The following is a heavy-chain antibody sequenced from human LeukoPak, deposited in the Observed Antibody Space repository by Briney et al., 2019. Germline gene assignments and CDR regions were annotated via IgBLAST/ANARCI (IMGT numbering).Heavy chain of an antibody. J-gene: IGHJ4*02. CDR2: ISDSGGGT. D-gene: IGHD3-10*01. Sequence: GGSLRLSCATSGFIFGNYAMTWVRQAPETGLKWVSSISDSGGGTHYADSVKGRFTISRDNSKSTLYLQMNSLKAEDTAVYYCAKDSGPGSFYPTGDEYWGQGILVTVSS. V-gene: IGHV3-23*01. CDR1: GFIFGNYA. CDR3: AKDSGPGSFYPTGDEY.